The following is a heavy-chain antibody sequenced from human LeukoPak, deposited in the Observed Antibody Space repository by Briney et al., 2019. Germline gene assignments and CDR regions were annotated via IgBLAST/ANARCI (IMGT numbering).Heavy chain of an antibody. V-gene: IGHV1-2*06. Sequence: ASVKVSCKASGYTFSGSYIHWVRQAPGQGLEWLGRINPNSGGTNYAQKFQGRVTMTRDTSISTAYMELSRLRSDDTAVYYCARASYYGSGSPFDYWGQGTLVTVSS. CDR3: ARASYYGSGSPFDY. D-gene: IGHD3-10*01. J-gene: IGHJ4*02. CDR1: GYTFSGSY. CDR2: INPNSGGT.